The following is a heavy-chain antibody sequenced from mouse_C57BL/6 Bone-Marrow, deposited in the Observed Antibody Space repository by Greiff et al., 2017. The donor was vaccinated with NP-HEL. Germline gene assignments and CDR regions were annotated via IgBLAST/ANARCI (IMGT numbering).Heavy chain of an antibody. Sequence: EVKLMESEGGLVQPGSSMKLSCTASGFTFSDYYMAWVRQVPEKGLEWVANINYDGSSTYYLDSLKSRFIISRDHAKNILYLQMSSLKSEDTATYYCARDQGAMDYWGQGTSVTVSS. V-gene: IGHV5-16*01. CDR3: ARDQGAMDY. CDR2: INYDGSST. J-gene: IGHJ4*01. CDR1: GFTFSDYY.